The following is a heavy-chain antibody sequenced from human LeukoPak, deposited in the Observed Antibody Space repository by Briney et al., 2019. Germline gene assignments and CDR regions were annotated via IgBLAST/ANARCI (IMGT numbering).Heavy chain of an antibody. J-gene: IGHJ6*03. CDR2: IYYSGST. V-gene: IGHV4-39*07. CDR3: ARCLRGYYYYYYMDV. CDR1: GGSISSSSYY. Sequence: SETLSLTCTVSGGSISSSSYYWGWLRQPPGTGLEWIGSIYYSGSTYYNPSLKSRVTISVDTSKNQFSLKLSSVTAADTAVYYCARCLRGYYYYYYMDVWGKGTTVTVSS.